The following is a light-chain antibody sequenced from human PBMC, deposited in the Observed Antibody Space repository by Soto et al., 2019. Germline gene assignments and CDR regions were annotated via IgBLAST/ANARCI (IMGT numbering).Light chain of an antibody. J-gene: IGLJ2*01. Sequence: QPVLTRSPSASASLGASVKLTCTLSSGHSSYAIAWHQQQPEQGPRFLMKINSDGSHNKGDGIPDRFSGSRSGAERYLTITSLQSEDEADYYCQTWGTGIHVVFGGGTKLTVL. CDR3: QTWGTGIHVV. V-gene: IGLV4-69*01. CDR1: SGHSSYA. CDR2: INSDGSH.